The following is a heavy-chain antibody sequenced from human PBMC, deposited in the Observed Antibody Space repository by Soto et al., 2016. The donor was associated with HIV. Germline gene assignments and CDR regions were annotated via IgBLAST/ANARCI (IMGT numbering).Heavy chain of an antibody. V-gene: IGHV3-9*03. CDR2: ISWNSGSI. J-gene: IGHJ4*02. D-gene: IGHD6-13*01. Sequence: EVQLVESGGGLVQPGRSLRLSCAASGFTFDDYAMHWVRQAPGKGLEWVSGISWNSGSIGYADSVKGRFTISRDNAKNSLYLQMNSLRAEDMALYYCAKGGGYSSSGIDYWGQGTLVTVSS. CDR3: AKGGGYSSSGIDY. CDR1: GFTFDDYA.